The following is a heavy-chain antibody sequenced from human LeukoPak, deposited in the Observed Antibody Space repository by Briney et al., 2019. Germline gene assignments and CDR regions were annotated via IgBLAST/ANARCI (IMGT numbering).Heavy chain of an antibody. CDR3: ARRYDGYDYGYFYY. CDR1: GGSISSYY. D-gene: IGHD5-12*01. Sequence: SETLSLTCTVSGGSISSYYWSWIRQPAGKALEWIGRISPSGSTNYNPSLNGRVTMSVDRSKNQFSLKLTSVTAADTAVYYCARRYDGYDYGYFYYWGQGTLVTVSS. J-gene: IGHJ4*02. CDR2: ISPSGST. V-gene: IGHV4-4*07.